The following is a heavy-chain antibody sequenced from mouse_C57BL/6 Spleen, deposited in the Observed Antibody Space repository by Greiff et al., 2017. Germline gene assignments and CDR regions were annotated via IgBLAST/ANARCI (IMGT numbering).Heavy chain of an antibody. CDR3: TTGNSSWFAY. J-gene: IGHJ3*01. V-gene: IGHV6-3*01. CDR2: IRLKSDNYAT. D-gene: IGHD2-1*01. CDR1: GFTFSNYW. Sequence: EVMLVESGGGLVQPGGSMKLSCVASGFTFSNYWMNWVRQSPEKGLEWVAQIRLKSDNYATHYAESVKGRFTISRDDSKSSVYLQMNNLRAEDTGIYYCTTGNSSWFAYWGQGTLVTVSA.